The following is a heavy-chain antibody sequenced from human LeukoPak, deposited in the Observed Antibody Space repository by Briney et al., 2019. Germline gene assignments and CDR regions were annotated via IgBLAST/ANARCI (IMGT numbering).Heavy chain of an antibody. CDR3: ALRTMPPYYFDY. J-gene: IGHJ4*02. D-gene: IGHD2-2*01. CDR2: IYYSGGT. CDR1: GGSITSSKYY. V-gene: IGHV4-39*01. Sequence: PSDTLSLTCTVSGGSITSSKYYWGWIRQPPEKGLEWIGSIYYSGGTYYNPSLTSRVTTSVDTSKNQCSLKLSSVTAADTALYYCALRTMPPYYFDYWGQGTLVTVSS.